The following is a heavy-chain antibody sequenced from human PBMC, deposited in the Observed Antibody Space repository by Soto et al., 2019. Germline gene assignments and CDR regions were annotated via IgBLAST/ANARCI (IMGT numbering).Heavy chain of an antibody. V-gene: IGHV2-5*02. CDR2: IYWDDDK. J-gene: IGHJ4*02. Sequence: QITLKESGPPLVKPTQTLTLTCTFSGFSLSTSGVGVGWIRQPPGKALEWLALIYWDDDKRYSPSLKSRLTITKDTSKNQVVLTMTNMHPVDTATYYCAHRPSYCSGGSCYSGFDYWGQGTLVTVSS. CDR1: GFSLSTSGVG. D-gene: IGHD2-15*01. CDR3: AHRPSYCSGGSCYSGFDY.